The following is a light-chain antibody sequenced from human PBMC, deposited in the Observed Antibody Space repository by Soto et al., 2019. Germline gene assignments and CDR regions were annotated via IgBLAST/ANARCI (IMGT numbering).Light chain of an antibody. CDR3: SSYADINNLRI. V-gene: IGLV2-8*01. Sequence: QSALTQPPSASGSPGQSVTISCTGTSSDIGGYNYVSWYQQHPGKAPQVLIFDVTKRPAGVPDRFSGSKSGNTASLTVSGLQAEDEAVYYCSSYADINNLRIFGGGTKVTVL. CDR1: SSDIGGYNY. CDR2: DVT. J-gene: IGLJ2*01.